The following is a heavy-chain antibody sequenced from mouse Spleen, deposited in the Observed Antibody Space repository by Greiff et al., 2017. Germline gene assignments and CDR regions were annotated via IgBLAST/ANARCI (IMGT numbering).Heavy chain of an antibody. J-gene: IGHJ2*01. D-gene: IGHD1-1*01. Sequence: EVQGVESGGGLVKLGGSLKLSCAASGFTFSSYAMSWVRQTPEKRLEWVATISSGGGNTYYPDSVKGRFTISRDNAKNTLYLQMSSLKSEDTAMYYCARHRDYGSGFDYWGQGTTLTVSS. CDR2: ISSGGGNT. CDR3: ARHRDYGSGFDY. CDR1: GFTFSSYA. V-gene: IGHV5-9-3*01.